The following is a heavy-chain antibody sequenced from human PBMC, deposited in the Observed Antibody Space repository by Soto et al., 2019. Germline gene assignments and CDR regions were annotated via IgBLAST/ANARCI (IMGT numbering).Heavy chain of an antibody. CDR2: ISSSSSYI. J-gene: IGHJ3*02. CDR1: GFTFNIYS. CDR3: ARDRGGDLKAVDI. D-gene: IGHD3-10*01. Sequence: EVQLVESGGGLVKPGGSLRLSCAASGFTFNIYSMNWVRQAPGKGLEWVSSISSSSSYIYYADSVKGRFTISRDNAKNSLYLQMNSLRAEATAVYYCARDRGGDLKAVDIWGQGTMVTVSS. V-gene: IGHV3-21*01.